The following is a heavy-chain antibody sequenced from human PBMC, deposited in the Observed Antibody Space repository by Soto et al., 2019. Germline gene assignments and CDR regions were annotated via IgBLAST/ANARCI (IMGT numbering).Heavy chain of an antibody. V-gene: IGHV3-33*01. CDR1: GFTFSSYG. D-gene: IGHD2-2*01. CDR2: IWYDGSNK. CDR3: ARGGTGYCSSTSCHHIPSFDI. J-gene: IGHJ3*02. Sequence: QVQLVESGGGVVQPGRSLRLSCAASGFTFSSYGMHWVRQAPGKGLEWVAVIWYDGSNKYYADSVKGRFTISRDNSKNTLYLQMNSLRAEDTGVYYCARGGTGYCSSTSCHHIPSFDIWGQGTMVTVSS.